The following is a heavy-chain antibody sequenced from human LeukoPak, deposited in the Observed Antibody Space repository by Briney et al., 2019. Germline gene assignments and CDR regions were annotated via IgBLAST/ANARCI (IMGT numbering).Heavy chain of an antibody. CDR1: GFTFRSYA. J-gene: IGHJ4*02. V-gene: IGHV3-30-3*01. CDR2: ISYDGDDGSNI. CDR3: ARASAAGIMLDS. Sequence: GGSLRLSCAASGFTFRSYAMHWVRQAPGKGLEWVAVISYDGDDGSNIYYADSVKGRFTISRDNAKNTLYLQMNSLRAEDTAVYYCARASAAGIMLDSWGQGTLVTVSS. D-gene: IGHD6-13*01.